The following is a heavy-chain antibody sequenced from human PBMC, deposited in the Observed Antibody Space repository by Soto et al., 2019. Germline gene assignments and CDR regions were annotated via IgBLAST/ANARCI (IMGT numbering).Heavy chain of an antibody. CDR1: GYTITSYA. CDR3: ARLPSFLAARPSHFPH. J-gene: IGHJ1*01. Sequence: ASVKVSCKASGYTITSYAMHWVRQAPGQRLEWMGWINAGNGNTKYSQKFQGRVTITRDTSASTAYMELSSLRSEDTAVYYCARLPSFLAARPSHFPHRGQGTLVTGSS. V-gene: IGHV1-3*01. CDR2: INAGNGNT. D-gene: IGHD6-6*01.